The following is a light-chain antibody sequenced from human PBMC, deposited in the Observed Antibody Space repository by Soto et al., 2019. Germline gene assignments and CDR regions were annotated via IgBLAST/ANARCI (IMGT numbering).Light chain of an antibody. J-gene: IGKJ4*01. V-gene: IGKV3-20*01. Sequence: EVVLTQSPGTLSLSPGERATLSCRASQAVSSILLAWYQQKPGQAPRLLIYGASSKATGIPDRFSDSRSGTDFSLTVSRLEPEDFAVYYCQQHVTSPIFGGGTKVDIK. CDR2: GAS. CDR3: QQHVTSPI. CDR1: QAVSSIL.